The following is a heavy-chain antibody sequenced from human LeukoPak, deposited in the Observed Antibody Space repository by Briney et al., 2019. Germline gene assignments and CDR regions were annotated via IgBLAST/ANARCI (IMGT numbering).Heavy chain of an antibody. J-gene: IGHJ4*02. D-gene: IGHD2-21*02. CDR2: IYHSGST. Sequence: SGTLSLTCAVSGGSISSSNWWSWVRQPPGKGLEWIGEIYHSGSTNYNPSLKSRVTISVDKSKNQFSLKLSSVTAADTAVYYCARYCGGDCYSGRYFDYWGQGTLVTVSS. V-gene: IGHV4-4*02. CDR3: ARYCGGDCYSGRYFDY. CDR1: GGSISSSNW.